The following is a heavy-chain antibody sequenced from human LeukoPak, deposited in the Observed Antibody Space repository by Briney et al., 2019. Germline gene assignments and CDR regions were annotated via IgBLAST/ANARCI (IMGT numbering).Heavy chain of an antibody. D-gene: IGHD2-15*01. CDR2: ICNSDSNT. Sequence: GGSLTLTCAASGFIFSDYYMNWIRQAPGKGLEWVSYICNSDSNTYYADSVKRRLTISRENAKNFLYLQMTSLSAEDTAVYYCARSGASCYLGCGFDYCGQGTLVTVSP. CDR1: GFIFSDYY. CDR3: ARSGASCYLGCGFDY. V-gene: IGHV3-11*04. J-gene: IGHJ4*02.